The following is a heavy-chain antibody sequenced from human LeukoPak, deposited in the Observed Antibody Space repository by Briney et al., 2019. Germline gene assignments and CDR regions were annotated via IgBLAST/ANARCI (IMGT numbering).Heavy chain of an antibody. V-gene: IGHV3-23*01. D-gene: IGHD3-22*01. CDR3: VKGLLLALDY. CDR2: ISGTGGST. Sequence: SGGSLTLSCAASGFTFSIYGMTWVRQAPGKGLEWVSAISGTGGSTYYADSVQGRFTISRDNSKNTLYLQLSSLRAEDTAVYYCVKGLLLALDYWGQGTLVTVSS. CDR1: GFTFSIYG. J-gene: IGHJ4*02.